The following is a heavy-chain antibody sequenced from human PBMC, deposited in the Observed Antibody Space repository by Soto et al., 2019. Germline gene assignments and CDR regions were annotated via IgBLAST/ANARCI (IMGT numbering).Heavy chain of an antibody. CDR2: ISGSGGST. CDR1: GFTFSSYA. J-gene: IGHJ3*02. CDR3: AKGNSWSPALVLDI. V-gene: IGHV3-23*01. Sequence: EVQLLESGGGLVQPGGSLRLSCTASGFTFSSYAMNWVRQAPGKGLEWVSAISGSGGSTYYADSVKGRFTISRDSSKNTLYLQMNSLRAEDTAVYYCAKGNSWSPALVLDIWGQETMVTVSS. D-gene: IGHD1-7*01.